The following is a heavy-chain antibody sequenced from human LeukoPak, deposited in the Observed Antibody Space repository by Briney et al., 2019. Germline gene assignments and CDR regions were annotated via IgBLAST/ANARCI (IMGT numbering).Heavy chain of an antibody. J-gene: IGHJ4*02. D-gene: IGHD3-10*01. Sequence: GGSLRLSCVASGFTFSSYWMSWVRQAPGKGLEWVANIKQDGSEKYYVDSVKGRFTISTDNSKNMLYLQMNSLRAEDTAVYYCARGLFASGSYYNFFDYWAQGTLVTVSS. CDR1: GFTFSSYW. CDR2: IKQDGSEK. CDR3: ARGLFASGSYYNFFDY. V-gene: IGHV3-7*02.